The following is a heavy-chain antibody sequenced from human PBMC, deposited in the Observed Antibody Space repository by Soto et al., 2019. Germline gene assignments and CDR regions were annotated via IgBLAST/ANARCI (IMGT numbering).Heavy chain of an antibody. Sequence: QLQLQESGPGLVKPSETLSLTCTVSGGSIDSGDYYWGWVRQSPGKGLEWIGSISSSGVTSYNPSLQNRIPMSVDSSMTHFSLRLPSVTAADAAVYFCVRPLRFMEWITFRHWGQGTQVTVSS. D-gene: IGHD3-3*01. CDR1: GGSIDSGDYY. J-gene: IGHJ4*02. CDR3: VRPLRFMEWITFRH. CDR2: ISSSGVT. V-gene: IGHV4-39*02.